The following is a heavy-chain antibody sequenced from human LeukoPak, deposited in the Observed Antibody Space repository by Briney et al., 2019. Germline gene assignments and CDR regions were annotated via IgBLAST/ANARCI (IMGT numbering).Heavy chain of an antibody. CDR1: GFTFSSYG. J-gene: IGHJ4*02. D-gene: IGHD1-26*01. CDR3: ARVWWELGDYYFDY. V-gene: IGHV3-30*02. CDR2: IRYDGSNK. Sequence: GGSLRLSCAASGFTFSSYGMHWVRQAPGKGLEWVAFIRYDGSNKYYADSVKGRFTISRDNSKNTLYLQMNSLRAEDTAVYYCARVWWELGDYYFDYWGQGTLVTVSS.